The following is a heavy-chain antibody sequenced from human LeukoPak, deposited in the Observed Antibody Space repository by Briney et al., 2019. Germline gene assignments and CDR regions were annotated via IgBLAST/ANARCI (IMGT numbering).Heavy chain of an antibody. Sequence: WGSLRLSCAASGFTFSSFSMYWIRQAPGEGLALVSRIRGGTDITTYADSEKGRFTTSRDNAKKTLYLQMTYVRAEDTAVYYCVRGLPGDPAGFDSWGQRNMATLSS. V-gene: IGHV3-74*01. CDR2: IRGGTDIT. CDR3: VRGLPGDPAGFDS. CDR1: GFTFSSFS. J-gene: IGHJ4*02. D-gene: IGHD7-27*01.